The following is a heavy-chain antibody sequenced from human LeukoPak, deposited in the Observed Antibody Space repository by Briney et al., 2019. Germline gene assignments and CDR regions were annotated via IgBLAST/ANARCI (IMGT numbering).Heavy chain of an antibody. Sequence: GGSLRLSCAASGFTFSSYAMSWVRQAPGMGLEWVSGIGGSGSNTYYRDSVKGRFSISRDNSKNMLYLQMNSLRAEDTAVYYCARDRIPYYYDSGSYLGEGDLIDYWGQGTLVTVSS. CDR1: GFTFSSYA. CDR3: ARDRIPYYYDSGSYLGEGDLIDY. V-gene: IGHV3-23*01. J-gene: IGHJ4*02. CDR2: IGGSGSNT. D-gene: IGHD3-10*01.